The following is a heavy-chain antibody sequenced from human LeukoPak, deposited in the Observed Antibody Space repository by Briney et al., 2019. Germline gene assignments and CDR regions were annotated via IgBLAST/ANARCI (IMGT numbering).Heavy chain of an antibody. J-gene: IGHJ4*02. D-gene: IGHD4-17*01. CDR2: IKQDGSEK. CDR3: ASHYGDYSFFDY. CDR1: GFTFSDYY. Sequence: PGGSLRLSCAASGFTFSDYYMSWIRQAPGKGLEWVANIKQDGSEKYYVDSVKGRFTISRDNAKNSLYLQMNSLRAEDTAVYYCASHYGDYSFFDYWGQGTLVTVSS. V-gene: IGHV3-7*02.